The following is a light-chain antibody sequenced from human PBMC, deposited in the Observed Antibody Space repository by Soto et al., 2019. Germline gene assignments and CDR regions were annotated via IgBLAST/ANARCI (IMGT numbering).Light chain of an antibody. Sequence: DIQMTQSPSTLSASVGDRVTITCRASQSISSWLAWYQQKPGKAPKLLIFKASSLESGVPTSFSRSGSRTEFTLTISSLQPDDFASYYRQQYNSYYTFGQGTKLEIK. V-gene: IGKV1-5*03. J-gene: IGKJ2*01. CDR1: QSISSW. CDR2: KAS. CDR3: QQYNSYYT.